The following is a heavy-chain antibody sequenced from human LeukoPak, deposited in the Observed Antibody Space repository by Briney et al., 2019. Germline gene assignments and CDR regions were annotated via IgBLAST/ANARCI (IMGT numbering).Heavy chain of an antibody. Sequence: SLPRTGSGGPISSGDYYWRWIPQPPREGPGGIGYIYYSGSTYYNPSLKSRVTISVDTSKNQFSLKLSSVTAADTAVYYCARVEGEDTAMFYWGQGTLVTVSS. V-gene: IGHV4-30-4*01. CDR1: GGPISSGDYY. D-gene: IGHD5-18*01. J-gene: IGHJ4*02. CDR3: ARVEGEDTAMFY. CDR2: IYYSGST.